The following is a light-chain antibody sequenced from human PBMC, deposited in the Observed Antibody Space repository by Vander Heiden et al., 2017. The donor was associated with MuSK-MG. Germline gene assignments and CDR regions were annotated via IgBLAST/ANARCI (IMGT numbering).Light chain of an antibody. J-gene: IGLJ2*01. CDR2: EVT. V-gene: IGLV2-8*01. Sequence: QSALTQPPSASGSPGQSVTISCTGTSSDVGSYEYVSWYQQHPGKAPKLIIFEVTRRPSGVPDRFSGSKSGNTASLTVSGLQADDEADYYCGSFAGSKNLLFGGGTKLTVL. CDR1: SSDVGSYEY. CDR3: GSFAGSKNLL.